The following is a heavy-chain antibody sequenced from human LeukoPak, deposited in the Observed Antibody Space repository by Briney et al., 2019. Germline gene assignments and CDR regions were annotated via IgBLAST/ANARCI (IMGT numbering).Heavy chain of an antibody. Sequence: GGSLRLSCAASGFTFSSYAMSWVRQGPGKGLEWVSVISGSGGSTYYADSVKGRFTISRDNSKNTLYLQMNSLRAEDTAVYYCAKDTLAAAGFDYWGQGTLVTVSS. D-gene: IGHD6-13*01. J-gene: IGHJ4*02. V-gene: IGHV3-23*01. CDR3: AKDTLAAAGFDY. CDR2: ISGSGGST. CDR1: GFTFSSYA.